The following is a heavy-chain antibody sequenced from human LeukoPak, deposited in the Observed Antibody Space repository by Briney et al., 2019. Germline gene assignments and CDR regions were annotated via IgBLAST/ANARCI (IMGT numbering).Heavy chain of an antibody. V-gene: IGHV3-30*02. CDR3: AINGGYGSGSYRPFDY. D-gene: IGHD3-10*01. CDR2: IRYDGTNK. Sequence: GGSLRLSCAASGFTFRSYGMHWVRQAPGKGLEWVAIIRYDGTNKYYADSVKGRFTISRANAKNSLYLQMNSLRAEDTAVYYCAINGGYGSGSYRPFDYWGQGTLVTVSS. J-gene: IGHJ4*02. CDR1: GFTFRSYG.